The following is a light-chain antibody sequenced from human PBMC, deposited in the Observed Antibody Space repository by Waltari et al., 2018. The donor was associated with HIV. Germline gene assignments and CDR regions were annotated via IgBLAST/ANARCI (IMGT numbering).Light chain of an antibody. J-gene: IGLJ2*01. CDR2: EVN. V-gene: IGLV2-14*01. Sequence: QSALTQPGSVSGSLGQSITISCTGTNSDIGDYKYVSWYQHPPGKAPKLIIYEVNDRPSGVSNRFSGSKSGKTASLTISGLRPEDEATYYCSSYSVTNALIFGGGTKLTV. CDR1: NSDIGDYKY. CDR3: SSYSVTNALI.